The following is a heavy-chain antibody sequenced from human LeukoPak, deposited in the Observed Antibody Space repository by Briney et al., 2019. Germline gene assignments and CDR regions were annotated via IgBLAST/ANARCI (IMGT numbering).Heavy chain of an antibody. Sequence: LTGGSLRLPCAASGFIFSNYAMSGVRQAPGKGLEWVSTISGSGGSANYADSVKGRFTVSRDNSKNTLYMQMNSLRVEDTAVYYCPRKYDSSGYYDHWGQGTLVTVSS. J-gene: IGHJ4*02. CDR1: GFIFSNYA. CDR2: ISGSGGSA. D-gene: IGHD3-22*01. CDR3: PRKYDSSGYYDH. V-gene: IGHV3-23*01.